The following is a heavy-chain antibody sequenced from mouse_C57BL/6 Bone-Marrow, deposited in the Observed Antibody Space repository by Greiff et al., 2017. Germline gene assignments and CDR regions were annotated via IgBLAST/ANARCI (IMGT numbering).Heavy chain of an antibody. CDR1: GFSLTISG. V-gene: IGHV2-2*01. J-gene: IGHJ4*01. Sequence: VKLMESGPGPVQPSQSLSITCTVSGFSLTISGVHWVRQSPGQVLAWLGVLWCGGSTDYTAAFISRLSLSKDKSKSQVFFKMNSLQADDAAIYYCARHEDENYYAMDYWGQGTSVTGSS. CDR3: ARHEDENYYAMDY. CDR2: LWCGGST.